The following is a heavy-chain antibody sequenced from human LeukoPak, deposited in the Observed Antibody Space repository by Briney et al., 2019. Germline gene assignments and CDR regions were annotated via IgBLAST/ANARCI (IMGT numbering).Heavy chain of an antibody. CDR1: GFTFSSYE. D-gene: IGHD6-19*01. V-gene: IGHV3-48*03. CDR3: ARDRITVTGAYNWFDP. CDR2: ISGSGNTI. Sequence: TGGSLRLSCAASGFTFSSYEMIWVRQAPGKGLEWVSYISGSGNTIYYADSVKGRFTISRDNAKNSLYLQMNSLRVEDTAFYYCARDRITVTGAYNWFDPWGQGTLVTVSS. J-gene: IGHJ5*02.